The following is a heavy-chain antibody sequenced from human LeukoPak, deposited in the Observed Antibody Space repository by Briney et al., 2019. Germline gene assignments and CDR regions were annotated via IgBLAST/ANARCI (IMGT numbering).Heavy chain of an antibody. CDR3: AKHDYSNGPLGY. Sequence: SETLSLICTVSGGSISSGDYYWSWIRQPPGKGLEWIGYIYYSGSTYYNPSLKSRVTMSVDTSKNQFSLKLSSVTAADTAVYYCAKHDYSNGPLGYWGQGTLVTVSS. CDR2: IYYSGST. V-gene: IGHV4-30-4*08. CDR1: GGSISSGDYY. J-gene: IGHJ4*02. D-gene: IGHD4-11*01.